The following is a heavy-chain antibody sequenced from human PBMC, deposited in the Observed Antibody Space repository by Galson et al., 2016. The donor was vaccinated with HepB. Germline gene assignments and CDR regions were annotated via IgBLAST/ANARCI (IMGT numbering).Heavy chain of an antibody. D-gene: IGHD3-9*01. CDR1: GYSFTNYW. J-gene: IGHJ5*02. CDR3: ASVGSDILTGSDNWFDP. V-gene: IGHV5-10-1*01. Sequence: SGAEVKKPGESLRISCKGSGYSFTNYWISWVRQMPGKGLEWMGRIDPSDSYTNYSPSFQGHVTFSADKSLSTVYLHWSSLKAADTAMYYCASVGSDILTGSDNWFDPWGQGTLVTVSS. CDR2: IDPSDSYT.